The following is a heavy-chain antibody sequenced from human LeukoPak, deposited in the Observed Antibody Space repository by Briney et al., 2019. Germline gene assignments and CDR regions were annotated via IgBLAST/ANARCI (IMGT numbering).Heavy chain of an antibody. CDR3: TRVGYIDEGIDY. D-gene: IGHD5-24*01. CDR2: IKQDGSKK. Sequence: GGSLRLSCVASGFPFSSYWMTWVRQAPGKGLEWVANIKQDGSKKSYVDSVKGRFTISRDNAKNSLYLQMNSLRAEDTAIYYCTRVGYIDEGIDYWGQGTLVTVFS. CDR1: GFPFSSYW. J-gene: IGHJ4*02. V-gene: IGHV3-7*04.